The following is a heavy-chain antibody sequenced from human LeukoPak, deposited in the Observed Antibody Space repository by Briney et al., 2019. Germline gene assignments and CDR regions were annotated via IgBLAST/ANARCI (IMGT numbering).Heavy chain of an antibody. CDR2: ISGSGDST. D-gene: IGHD6-6*01. CDR1: GFTFRSYA. J-gene: IGHJ5*02. CDR3: AKDRIASPPQGRFDP. V-gene: IGHV3-23*01. Sequence: TGGSLRLSFAASGFTFRSYAMNWVRQAPGKGLEWVSAISGSGDSTYYADSVKGRFTISRDNSQNTLYLQMNSLGAEDTAIYYCAKDRIASPPQGRFDPWGQGTLVTVSS.